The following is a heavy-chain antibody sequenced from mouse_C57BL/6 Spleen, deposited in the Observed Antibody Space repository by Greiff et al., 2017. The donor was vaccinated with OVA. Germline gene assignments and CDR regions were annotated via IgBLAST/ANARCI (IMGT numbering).Heavy chain of an antibody. CDR1: GFSLTSYG. J-gene: IGHJ4*01. CDR2: IWSDGST. CDR3: ARQRSSYDAMDY. D-gene: IGHD1-1*01. Sequence: QVQLKESGPGLVAPSQSLSITCTASGFSLTSYGVHWVRQPPGKGLEWLVVIWSDGSTTYNYAIKSRLSISKDNSKSQVFLKMNSRQTDDTAMYYCARQRSSYDAMDYWGQGTSVTVSS. V-gene: IGHV2-6-1*01.